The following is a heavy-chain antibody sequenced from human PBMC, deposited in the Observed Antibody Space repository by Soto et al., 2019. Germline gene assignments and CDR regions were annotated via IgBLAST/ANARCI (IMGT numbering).Heavy chain of an antibody. CDR3: ARDKGRDWNAGYYYCGMDV. D-gene: IGHD1-1*01. Sequence: SETLSLTCTVSGGSISSGGYYWSWIRQHPGKGLEWIGYIYYSGSTYYNPSLKSRVTISVDTSKNQFSLKLSSVTAADTAVYYSARDKGRDWNAGYYYCGMDVWGQGTTVTVSS. CDR1: GGSISSGGYY. V-gene: IGHV4-31*03. CDR2: IYYSGST. J-gene: IGHJ6*02.